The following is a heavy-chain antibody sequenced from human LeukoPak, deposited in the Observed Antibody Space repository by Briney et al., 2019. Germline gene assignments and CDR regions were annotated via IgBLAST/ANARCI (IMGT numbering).Heavy chain of an antibody. CDR2: ISYDGSNK. CDR1: GFTFSSYA. J-gene: IGHJ4*02. CDR3: AKNGPSSGYYYVWGFFLDY. Sequence: GGSLRLSCAASGFTFSSYAMHWVRQAPGKGLEWVAVISYDGSNKFYTNSVKGRFTISRDNSKHTLYLQMNSLRAEDTAVYYCAKNGPSSGYYYVWGFFLDYWGQGTLVTVSS. V-gene: IGHV3-30*18. D-gene: IGHD3-22*01.